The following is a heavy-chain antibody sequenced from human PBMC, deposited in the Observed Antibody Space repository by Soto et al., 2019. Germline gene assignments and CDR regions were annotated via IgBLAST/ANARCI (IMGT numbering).Heavy chain of an antibody. J-gene: IGHJ5*02. CDR2: ISSSSSYI. V-gene: IGHV3-21*01. CDR1: GFTFSSYS. Sequence: GGSLRLSCAASGFTFSSYSMNWVRQAPGKGLEWVSSISSSSSYIYYADSVKGRFTISRDNAKNSLYLQMNSLRAEDTAVYYCARSSGFRRWFDPWGQGTLVTVSS. CDR3: ARSSGFRRWFDP. D-gene: IGHD6-19*01.